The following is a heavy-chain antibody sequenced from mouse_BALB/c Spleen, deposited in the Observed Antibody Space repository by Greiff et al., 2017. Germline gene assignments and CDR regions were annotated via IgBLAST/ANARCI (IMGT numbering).Heavy chain of an antibody. Sequence: QVTLKESGPGILQPSQTLSLTCSFSGFSLSTSGMGVSWIRQPSGKGLEWLAHIYWDDDKRYNPSLKSRLTISKDTSRNQVFLKITSVDTADTATYYCARRRRDYYGVYAMDYWGQGTSVTVSS. CDR3: ARRRRDYYGVYAMDY. D-gene: IGHD1-1*01. CDR2: IYWDDDK. V-gene: IGHV8-12*01. J-gene: IGHJ4*01. CDR1: GFSLSTSGMG.